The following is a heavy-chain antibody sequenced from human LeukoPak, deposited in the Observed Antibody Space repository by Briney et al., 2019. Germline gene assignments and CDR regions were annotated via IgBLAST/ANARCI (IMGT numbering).Heavy chain of an antibody. D-gene: IGHD3-22*01. V-gene: IGHV4-61*02. J-gene: IGHJ4*02. CDR1: GGPISSGSFY. Sequence: SETLSLTCTVSGGPISSGSFYWSWIRQTAGKGLEWIGRIYPSGDSQYSPSFRSRATISLDTRNQFSLKLSSVTAADTAVYFCARGYDRNGYQSRGFDYWGQGALVNVSS. CDR2: IYPSGDS. CDR3: ARGYDRNGYQSRGFDY.